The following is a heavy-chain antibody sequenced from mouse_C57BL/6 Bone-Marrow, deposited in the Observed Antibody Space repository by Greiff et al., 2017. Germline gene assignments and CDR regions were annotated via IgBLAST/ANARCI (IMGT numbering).Heavy chain of an antibody. Sequence: QVQLKESGAELVKPGASVKISCKASGYAFSSYWMNWVKQRPGKGLEWIGQIYPGDGDTNYNGKFKGKATLTADKSSSTAYMQLSSLTSEDSAVYFCARWLRRGYYYAMDYWGQGTSVTVSS. CDR2: IYPGDGDT. D-gene: IGHD2-2*01. CDR1: GYAFSSYW. J-gene: IGHJ4*01. V-gene: IGHV1-80*01. CDR3: ARWLRRGYYYAMDY.